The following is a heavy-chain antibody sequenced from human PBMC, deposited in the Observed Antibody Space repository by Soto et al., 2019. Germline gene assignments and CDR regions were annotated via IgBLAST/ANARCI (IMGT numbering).Heavy chain of an antibody. V-gene: IGHV1-69*13. J-gene: IGHJ5*02. CDR1: GGTFSSYA. D-gene: IGHD3-16*02. CDR3: GREKGGLSNRPGYTGFDP. Sequence: ASVKVSCKASGGTFSSYAISWVRQAPGQGLERMGGIIPIFGTANYAQKFQGRVTITADESTSTAYMELSSLRSEDTAVYYCGREKGGLSNRPGYTGFDPWGQETLITVA. CDR2: IIPIFGTA.